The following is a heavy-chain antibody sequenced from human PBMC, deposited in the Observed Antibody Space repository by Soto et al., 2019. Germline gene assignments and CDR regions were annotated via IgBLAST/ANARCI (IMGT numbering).Heavy chain of an antibody. CDR1: GGSISSYY. J-gene: IGHJ4*02. CDR2: IYYSGST. V-gene: IGHV4-59*08. Sequence: ETLSLTCTVSGGSISSYYWSWIRQPPGKGLEWIGYIYYSGSTNYNPSLKSRVTISVDTSKNQFSLKLNSMTAADTAVYYCARHNYGSGSTYFDYWGQGTLVTSPQ. D-gene: IGHD3-10*01. CDR3: ARHNYGSGSTYFDY.